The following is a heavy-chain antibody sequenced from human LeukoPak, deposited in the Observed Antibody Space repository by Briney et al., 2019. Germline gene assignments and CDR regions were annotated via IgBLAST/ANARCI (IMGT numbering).Heavy chain of an antibody. D-gene: IGHD6-13*01. V-gene: IGHV3-66*01. CDR3: AREATRSRWYASFDY. J-gene: IGHJ4*02. CDR2: IYSGGST. CDR1: GFTVSSNY. Sequence: GGSLRLSCAASGFTVSSNYMTWVRQAPGKGLEWVSVIYSGGSTDYADSVKGRFTISRDNAKNTVNLQMNSLRTEDTAVYYCAREATRSRWYASFDYWGQGTLVTVSS.